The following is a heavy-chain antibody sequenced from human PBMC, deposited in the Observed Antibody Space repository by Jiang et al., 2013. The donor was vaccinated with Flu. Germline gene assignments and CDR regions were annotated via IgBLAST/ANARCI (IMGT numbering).Heavy chain of an antibody. J-gene: IGHJ3*01. CDR2: IYPSDSDV. CDR3: ARHYAAGLRNGFHV. CDR1: GYSFNSYW. D-gene: IGHD3-16*01. V-gene: IGHV5-51*01. Sequence: GAEVKKPGESLRISCKASGYSFNSYWIGWVRQMPGKGLEWMGIIYPSDSDVRYSPSFQGQVTISADKSISTAFLQWSSLKASDSAMYYCARHYAAGLRNGFHVWGQGTMVTVSS.